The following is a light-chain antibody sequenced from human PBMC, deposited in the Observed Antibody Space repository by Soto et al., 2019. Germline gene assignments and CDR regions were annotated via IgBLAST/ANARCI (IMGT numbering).Light chain of an antibody. Sequence: EIVLTQSPATLSLSPGERATLSCRASQSVSSYLAWYQQKPGQAPRLLMYDTSNRATGIPARFSGSGSGTDFTLTISSLEPEDFAFYYCQQRGNWPLTVGPWTKVDIK. CDR3: QQRGNWPLT. CDR1: QSVSSY. J-gene: IGKJ3*01. V-gene: IGKV3-11*01. CDR2: DTS.